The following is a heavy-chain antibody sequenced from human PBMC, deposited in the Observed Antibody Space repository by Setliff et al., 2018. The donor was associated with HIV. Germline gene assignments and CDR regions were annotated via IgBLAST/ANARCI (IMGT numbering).Heavy chain of an antibody. CDR1: GDSVSSRSYY. V-gene: IGHV4-61*01. D-gene: IGHD6-13*01. CDR2: IYYSGST. CDR3: ARESPSSSWFYFDF. J-gene: IGHJ4*02. Sequence: LSLTCTVSGDSVSSRSYYWSWIRQPPGKGLARLGYIYYSGSTYYNPSLKSRVTISVDTSKNQFSLKLGSVTAADTAVYYCARESPSSSWFYFDFWGQGTLVTVSS.